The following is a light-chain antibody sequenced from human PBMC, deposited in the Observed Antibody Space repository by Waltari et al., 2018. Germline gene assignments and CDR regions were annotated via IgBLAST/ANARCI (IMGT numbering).Light chain of an antibody. CDR1: QSLLHSDANTY. CDR3: MQGTHWPRYT. CDR2: KVS. J-gene: IGKJ2*01. Sequence: DVVMTQSPLSLPVTLGQPASISCRSSQSLLHSDANTYLSWFQQRPGQSPRRLIYKVSNRDSGVPDRFSGSGSGTDFTLKISRVEAEDLGVYYCMQGTHWPRYTFGQGTKLDIK. V-gene: IGKV2-30*02.